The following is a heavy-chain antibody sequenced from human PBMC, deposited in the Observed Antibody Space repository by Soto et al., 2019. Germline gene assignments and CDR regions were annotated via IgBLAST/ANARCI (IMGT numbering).Heavy chain of an antibody. CDR2: LSHDGRVK. J-gene: IGHJ6*02. CDR1: GFTFTTYA. V-gene: IGHV3-30*04. CDR3: TRGTGLVYRTSTSCPGIDV. Sequence: PGRSLRLSCPASGFTFTTYALHCVRLAPCKGLEWVALLSHDGRVKYYADSEKGRFTLYRDNAKNSLYLQMNSLRVEDTAVYYCTRGTGLVYRTSTSCPGIDVWGQGTTVTVSS. D-gene: IGHD2-2*01.